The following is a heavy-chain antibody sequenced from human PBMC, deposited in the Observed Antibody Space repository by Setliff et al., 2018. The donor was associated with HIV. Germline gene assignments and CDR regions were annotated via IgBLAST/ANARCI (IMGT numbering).Heavy chain of an antibody. CDR1: GYTFTSYA. D-gene: IGHD3-9*01. J-gene: IGHJ5*02. CDR3: ASFSGYIDWSTHNWFDP. V-gene: IGHV7-4-1*02. Sequence: ASVKVSCKTSGYTFTSYAVHWVRQAPGQGLEWMGWINTNTGKPTYAQGFTGRYVFSLDTSVSAAYLQINSLKAEDSAVYYCASFSGYIDWSTHNWFDPWGQGTLVTVSS. CDR2: INTNTGKP.